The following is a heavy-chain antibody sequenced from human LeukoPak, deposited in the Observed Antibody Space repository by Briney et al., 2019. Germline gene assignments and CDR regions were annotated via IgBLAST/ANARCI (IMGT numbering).Heavy chain of an antibody. J-gene: IGHJ3*02. V-gene: IGHV3-20*04. CDR1: GFTFDNFG. D-gene: IGHD4-17*01. Sequence: GGSLRLSCAASGFTFDNFGMRWVRQAPGKGLEWVSGINWNGGSTGYADSGKGRFTISRDNAKNSLYLQMNSLRAEDTALYYCARAGGLRGAFDIWGQGTMVTVSS. CDR3: ARAGGLRGAFDI. CDR2: INWNGGST.